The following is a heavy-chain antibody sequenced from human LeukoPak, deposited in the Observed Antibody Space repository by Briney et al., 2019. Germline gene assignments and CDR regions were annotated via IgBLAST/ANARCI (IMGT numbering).Heavy chain of an antibody. CDR3: ARVVGLTGYSSSWYSGYYYMDV. D-gene: IGHD6-13*01. CDR2: INGDGSST. Sequence: GGSLRLSCAASGFSFSSYYMHWVRQAPGKGLVWVSRINGDGSSTSYADSVKGRFTISRDNAKNTLYLQMNSLRAEDTAVYYCARVVGLTGYSSSWYSGYYYMDVWGKGTRSPSP. CDR1: GFSFSSYY. V-gene: IGHV3-74*01. J-gene: IGHJ6*03.